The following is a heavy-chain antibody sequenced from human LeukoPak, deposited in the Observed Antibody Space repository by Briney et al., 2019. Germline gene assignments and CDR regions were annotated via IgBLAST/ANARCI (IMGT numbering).Heavy chain of an antibody. CDR1: GGSISSYY. CDR3: ARTFYGDYRRGFDY. V-gene: IGHV4-59*01. D-gene: IGHD4-17*01. Sequence: PSETLSLTCTASGGSISSYYWSWIRQPPGKGLEWIGYIYYSGSTNYNPSPKSRVTISIDTSKNQFSLKLSSLTAADTAVYYCARTFYGDYRRGFDYWGQGTLVTVSS. J-gene: IGHJ4*02. CDR2: IYYSGST.